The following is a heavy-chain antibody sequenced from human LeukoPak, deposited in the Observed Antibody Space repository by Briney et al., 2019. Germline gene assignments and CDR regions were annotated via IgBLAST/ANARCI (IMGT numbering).Heavy chain of an antibody. CDR1: GYIFTNYG. Sequence: ASVKVSCEASGYIFTNYGITWVRQAPGQGLEWVGWISADNGNTNYAQTFQGRVTMTTDTSTSTAYMELMSLTRDDTAAYYCARRVVVAEEGFDPWGQGTLVTVSS. CDR2: ISADNGNT. CDR3: ARRVVVAEEGFDP. V-gene: IGHV1-18*01. D-gene: IGHD3-22*01. J-gene: IGHJ5*02.